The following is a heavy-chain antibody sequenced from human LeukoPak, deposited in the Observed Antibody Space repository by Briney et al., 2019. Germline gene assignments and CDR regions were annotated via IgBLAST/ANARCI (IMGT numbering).Heavy chain of an antibody. CDR1: GFTFSSYS. CDR3: ATLTYAGVLFFDY. V-gene: IGHV3-48*01. CDR2: ISSSSSTI. D-gene: IGHD4-23*01. J-gene: IGHJ4*02. Sequence: GGSLRLSCAASGFTFSSYSMNWVRQAPGKGLEWVSYISSSSSTIYYADSVKGRFTISRDNAKNSLYLQMNSLRAEDTAVYYCATLTYAGVLFFDYWGQGTLVTVSS.